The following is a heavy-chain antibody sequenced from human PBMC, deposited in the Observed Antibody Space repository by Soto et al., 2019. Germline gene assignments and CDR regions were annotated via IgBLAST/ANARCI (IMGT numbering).Heavy chain of an antibody. CDR1: GYSISSGYY. V-gene: IGHV4-38-2*01. CDR3: ARAVPGIAAAGGIEY. Sequence: SETLSLTCAVSGYSISSGYYWGWIRQPPGKGLEWIGSIYHSGSTYYNPSLKSRVTISVDTSKNQFSLKLSSVTAADTAVYYCARAVPGIAAAGGIEYWGQG. D-gene: IGHD6-13*01. J-gene: IGHJ4*02. CDR2: IYHSGST.